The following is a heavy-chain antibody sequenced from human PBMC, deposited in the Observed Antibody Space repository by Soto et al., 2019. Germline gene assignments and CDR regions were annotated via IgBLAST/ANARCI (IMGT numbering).Heavy chain of an antibody. V-gene: IGHV1-3*01. J-gene: IGHJ4*02. CDR1: GYTFTSYD. CDR2: INAGNGNT. D-gene: IGHD5-18*01. Sequence: ASVKVSCKASGYTFTSYDMHWVRQAPGQRLEWMGWINAGNGNTKYSQKFQGRVTITRDTSTSTVYMELSSLRSEDTAVYYCAREDTAMVPVYWGQGTLVTVSS. CDR3: AREDTAMVPVY.